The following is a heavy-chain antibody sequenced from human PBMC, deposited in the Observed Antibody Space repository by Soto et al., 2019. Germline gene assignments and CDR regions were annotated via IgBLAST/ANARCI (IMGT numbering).Heavy chain of an antibody. Sequence: QVQLVQSAAEVKKPGASVKVSCKASGYNFSDYYIHWVRQAPGQGLDWLGWVSPKSGGTNYAQKFKGRVTMTRDTSSNTVYMDLSGLKSDDTAVFYCAREISGGGTLNWFDPWGQGTLVTVSS. CDR1: GYNFSDYY. CDR2: VSPKSGGT. D-gene: IGHD2-8*02. V-gene: IGHV1-2*02. CDR3: AREISGGGTLNWFDP. J-gene: IGHJ5*02.